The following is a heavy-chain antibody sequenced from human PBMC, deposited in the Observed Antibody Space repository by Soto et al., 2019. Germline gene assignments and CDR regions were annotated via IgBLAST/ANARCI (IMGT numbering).Heavy chain of an antibody. Sequence: PSETLSLTCTVSGGSISSSSYYWGWIRQPPGKGLEWIGSIYYSGSTYYNPSLKSRVTISVDTSKNQFSLKLSSVTAADTAVYYCASPYCTNGVCYLNWGHGTLVTVSS. CDR3: ASPYCTNGVCYLN. J-gene: IGHJ4*01. CDR2: IYYSGST. V-gene: IGHV4-39*01. D-gene: IGHD2-8*01. CDR1: GGSISSSSYY.